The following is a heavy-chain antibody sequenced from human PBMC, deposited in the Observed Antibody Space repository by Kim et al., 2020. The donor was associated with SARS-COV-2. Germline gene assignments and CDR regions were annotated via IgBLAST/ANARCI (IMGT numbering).Heavy chain of an antibody. Sequence: ASVKVSCKASGYTFTSYYMHWVRQAPGQGLEWMGIINPSGGSTSYAQKFQGRVTMTRDTSTSTVYMELSSLRSEDTAVYYCARDFSSPPRLLWFGQFDYWGLGTLVTVSS. V-gene: IGHV1-46*01. J-gene: IGHJ4*02. CDR2: INPSGGST. CDR3: ARDFSSPPRLLWFGQFDY. CDR1: GYTFTSYY. D-gene: IGHD3-10*01.